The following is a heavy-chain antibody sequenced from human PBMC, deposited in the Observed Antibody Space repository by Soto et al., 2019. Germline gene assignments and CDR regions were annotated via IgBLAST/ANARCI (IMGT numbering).Heavy chain of an antibody. CDR2: IWYDGSNK. J-gene: IGHJ4*02. CDR3: ARRIAVAGTSDY. Sequence: QVQPVESGGGVVQPGRSLRLSCAASGFTFSSYGMHWVRQAPGKGLEWVAVIWYDGSNKYYADSVKGRFTISRDNSKNTLYLQMNSLRAEDTAVYYCARRIAVAGTSDYWGQGTLVTVSS. V-gene: IGHV3-33*01. D-gene: IGHD6-19*01. CDR1: GFTFSSYG.